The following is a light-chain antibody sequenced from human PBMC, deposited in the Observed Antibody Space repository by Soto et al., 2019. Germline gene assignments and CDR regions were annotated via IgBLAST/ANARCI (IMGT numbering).Light chain of an antibody. CDR2: NNN. Sequence: QSVLTQPPSASGTPGQRVTISCSGSSSNIGGNTVNWYQQLPGTAPKLLIYNNNQRPSGVPDRFSGSKSGTSASLAISGLQSEDEADYYCAAWDVSLNGLVFGAGTKLTVL. V-gene: IGLV1-44*01. CDR1: SSNIGGNT. CDR3: AAWDVSLNGLV. J-gene: IGLJ1*01.